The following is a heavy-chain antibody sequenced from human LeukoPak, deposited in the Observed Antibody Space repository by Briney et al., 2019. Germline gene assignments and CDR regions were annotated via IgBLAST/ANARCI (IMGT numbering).Heavy chain of an antibody. CDR1: GFTFSSYS. CDR2: ISSSSSTI. V-gene: IGHV3-48*01. J-gene: IGHJ4*02. Sequence: GGSLRLSCAASGFTFSSYSMNWVRQAPGKGLEWVSSISSSSSTIYYADSVKGRFTISRDNAKNSLYLQMNSLRAEDTAVYYCARVLHKRNYDSTTYYGYWGQGTLVTVPS. CDR3: ARVLHKRNYDSTTYYGY. D-gene: IGHD3-22*01.